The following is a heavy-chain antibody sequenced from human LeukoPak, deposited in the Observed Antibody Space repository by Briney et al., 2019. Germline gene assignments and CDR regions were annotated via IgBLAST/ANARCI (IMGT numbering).Heavy chain of an antibody. CDR2: INPNSGGT. D-gene: IGHD3-22*01. V-gene: IGHV1-2*02. J-gene: IGHJ4*02. Sequence: ASVKVSCKTSGYTFTGYYMHWVRQAPGQGLEWMGWINPNSGGTNYAQKFQGRVTMTRDTSISTAYMELSRLRSDDTAVYYCARGGSAYYDSPNFDYWGQGTLVTVSS. CDR3: ARGGSAYYDSPNFDY. CDR1: GYTFTGYY.